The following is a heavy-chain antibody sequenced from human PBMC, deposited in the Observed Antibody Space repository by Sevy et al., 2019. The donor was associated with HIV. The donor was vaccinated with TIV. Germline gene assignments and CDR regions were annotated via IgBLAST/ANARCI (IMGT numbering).Heavy chain of an antibody. Sequence: GGSLRLSYAGSGFTFSNYWMLWVRQAPGKGLVWVSRINSDGSSTSYADSVTGRFTISRDNAKNTLYLQMNSLRAEDTAVYYCARGPYYRDTNTYFFMHYWGQGTLVTVSS. CDR2: INSDGSST. J-gene: IGHJ4*02. D-gene: IGHD3-22*01. CDR1: GFTFSNYW. CDR3: ARGPYYRDTNTYFFMHY. V-gene: IGHV3-74*01.